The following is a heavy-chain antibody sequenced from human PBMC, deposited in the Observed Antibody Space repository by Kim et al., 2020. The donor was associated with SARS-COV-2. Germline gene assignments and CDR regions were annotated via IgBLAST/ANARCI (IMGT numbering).Heavy chain of an antibody. V-gene: IGHV3-30*04. CDR1: GFTFSSYA. CDR3: ARDRSGGYPRGWFDP. CDR2: ISYDGSNK. Sequence: GGSLRLSCAASGFTFSSYAMHWVRQAPGKGLEWVAVISYDGSNKYYADSVKGRFTISRDNSKNTLYLQMNSLRAEDTAVYYCARDRSGGYPRGWFDPWGQGTLVTVSS. J-gene: IGHJ5*02. D-gene: IGHD5-12*01.